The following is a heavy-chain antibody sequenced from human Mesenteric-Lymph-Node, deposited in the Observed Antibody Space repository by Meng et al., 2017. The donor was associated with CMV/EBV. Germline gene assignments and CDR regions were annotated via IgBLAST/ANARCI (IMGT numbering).Heavy chain of an antibody. CDR1: DYSLSSGYY. J-gene: IGHJ5*02. Sequence: LRLSCTVSDYSLSSGYYWGWIRQPPGKGLEWIGNIFHSGSTYYNPSLKSRVTISIDTSKNQFSLKLNSVTAADTAIYYCARDWGSSVTGTQGWGWFDPWGQGSLVTVSS. CDR2: IFHSGST. D-gene: IGHD6-19*01. CDR3: ARDWGSSVTGTQGWGWFDP. V-gene: IGHV4-38-2*02.